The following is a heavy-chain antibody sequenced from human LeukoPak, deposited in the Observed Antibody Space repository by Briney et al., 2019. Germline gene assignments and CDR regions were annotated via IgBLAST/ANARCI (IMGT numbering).Heavy chain of an antibody. D-gene: IGHD4-17*01. J-gene: IGHJ4*02. CDR1: GFTFSSYA. CDR2: ISGSGGST. Sequence: PGGSLRLSCAASGFTFSSYAMSWVRQAPGKGLEWVSAISGSGGSTYYADSVKGRFTISRDNSKNTLYLQMSSLRVDDTAVYYCARVDGYGEIGDCYDYWGQGTLVSVSS. V-gene: IGHV3-23*01. CDR3: ARVDGYGEIGDCYDY.